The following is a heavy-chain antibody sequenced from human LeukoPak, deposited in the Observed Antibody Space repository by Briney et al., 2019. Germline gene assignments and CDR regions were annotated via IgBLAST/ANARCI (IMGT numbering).Heavy chain of an antibody. J-gene: IGHJ4*02. CDR2: ISGSGGST. V-gene: IGHV3-23*01. Sequence: PGGSLRLYCAASGFTFSSYAMSWVRQAPGKGLEWVSAISGSGGSTYYADSVKGRFTISRDNSKNTLYLQMNSLRAEDTAVYYCAKADCSSTSCYIDYWGQGTLVTVSS. CDR1: GFTFSSYA. CDR3: AKADCSSTSCYIDY. D-gene: IGHD2-2*01.